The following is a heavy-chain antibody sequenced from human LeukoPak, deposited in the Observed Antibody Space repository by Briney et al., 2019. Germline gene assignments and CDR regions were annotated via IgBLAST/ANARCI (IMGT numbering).Heavy chain of an antibody. CDR1: GFTVSSNY. CDR3: ARGGVGLRFDY. V-gene: IGHV3-66*01. CDR2: IYSGVST. J-gene: IGHJ4*02. D-gene: IGHD3-10*01. Sequence: PGGSLRLSCAAAGFTVSSNYTSWVRQAPGKGLEWVSVIYSGVSTYYADSVKGRFTISRDNSKTTLYLQMKSLRAEDTAVYYCARGGVGLRFDYWGQGTLVTVSS.